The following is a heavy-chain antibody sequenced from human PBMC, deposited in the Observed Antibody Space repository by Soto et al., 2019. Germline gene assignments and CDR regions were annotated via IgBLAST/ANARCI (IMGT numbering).Heavy chain of an antibody. CDR3: ARDLTGYAMDV. Sequence: GSLRLSCAASGFTVTSYHMDWVRQAPGKGLEWVAYIDVSSTVIYYADSVRGRFTVSRDNAGNSLFLQLNSLRAEDTAVYYCARDLTGYAMDVWGQGTTVTVSS. CDR1: GFTVTSYH. CDR2: IDVSSTVI. V-gene: IGHV3-48*03. J-gene: IGHJ6*02. D-gene: IGHD2-2*01.